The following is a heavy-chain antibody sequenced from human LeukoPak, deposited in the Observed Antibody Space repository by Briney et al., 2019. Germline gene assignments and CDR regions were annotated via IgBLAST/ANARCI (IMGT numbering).Heavy chain of an antibody. J-gene: IGHJ4*02. V-gene: IGHV3-48*03. CDR3: ARELFYYDSSGI. D-gene: IGHD3-22*01. CDR2: ISSSGSTI. Sequence: GGSLRLSCAASGFTFSSYEMNWVRQAPGKGLEWVSYISSSGSTIYYADSVKGRFTISRDNAKNSLYLQMNSLRAEDTAVYYCARELFYYDSSGIWGQGTLVTVSS. CDR1: GFTFSSYE.